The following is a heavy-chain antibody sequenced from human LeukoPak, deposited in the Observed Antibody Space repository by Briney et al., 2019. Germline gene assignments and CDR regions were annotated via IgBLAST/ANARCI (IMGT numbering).Heavy chain of an antibody. Sequence: PSETLSLTCTVSGGSISGYYWSWIRQPPGKGLEWIGYIYYSGSTNYNPSLKSRVTISVDTSKNQFSLKLSSVTAADTAVYYCARSLADDFWSGYPPRNYYFDYWGQGTLVTVSS. CDR3: ARSLADDFWSGYPPRNYYFDY. CDR1: GGSISGYY. J-gene: IGHJ4*02. D-gene: IGHD3-3*01. CDR2: IYYSGST. V-gene: IGHV4-59*01.